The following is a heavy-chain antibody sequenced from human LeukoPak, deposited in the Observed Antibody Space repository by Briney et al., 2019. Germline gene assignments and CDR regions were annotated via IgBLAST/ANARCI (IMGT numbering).Heavy chain of an antibody. CDR3: AKGGYKYDSSGHNYFDY. D-gene: IGHD3-22*01. CDR2: ISGNGGVI. Sequence: GGSLRLSCAASGFTFSDNYMSWVRQAPGKGLEWLSYISGNGGVIQYADSVKGRFTISRDNSKSTLFLQMNSLRPEDTAVFYCAKGGYKYDSSGHNYFDYWGQGTLVTVSS. J-gene: IGHJ4*02. V-gene: IGHV3-11*04. CDR1: GFTFSDNY.